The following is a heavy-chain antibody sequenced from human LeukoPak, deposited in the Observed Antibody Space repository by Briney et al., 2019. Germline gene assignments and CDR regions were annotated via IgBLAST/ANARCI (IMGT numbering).Heavy chain of an antibody. D-gene: IGHD3-10*01. V-gene: IGHV4-38-2*02. Sequence: PSETLSLTCTVSGYSISSGYYWGWIRQPPGKGLEWIGSIYHSGSTYYNPSLKSRVTISVDTSKNQFSLKLSSVTAADTAVYYCARHTRVLWFGSTTEGEWGQGTPVTVSS. CDR3: ARHTRVLWFGSTTEGE. CDR1: GYSISSGYY. J-gene: IGHJ4*02. CDR2: IYHSGST.